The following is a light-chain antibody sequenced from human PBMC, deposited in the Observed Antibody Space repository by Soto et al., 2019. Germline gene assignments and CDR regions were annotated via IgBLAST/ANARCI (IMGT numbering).Light chain of an antibody. CDR1: QSVSSS. J-gene: IGKJ3*01. CDR2: GAS. Sequence: EMVMTQSPATLSVSPGERATLSCRASQSVSSSLAWYQQKPGQAPRLLIYGASTRATGIPARFSGEGSGTEFTLTISSLQSEDFAVYYCQQRSTWPPFSFGPGTKVDIK. V-gene: IGKV3-15*01. CDR3: QQRSTWPPFS.